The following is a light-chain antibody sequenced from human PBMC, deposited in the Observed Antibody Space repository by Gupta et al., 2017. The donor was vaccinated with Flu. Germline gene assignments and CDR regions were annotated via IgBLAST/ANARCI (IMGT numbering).Light chain of an antibody. J-gene: IGLJ3*02. V-gene: IGLV4-60*03. CDR2: VEGSGSD. Sequence: VNPTSSLGSGHSTCIIAWHRQQPGKAPRYLMKVEGSGSDNKGSGVPDRFSGSSSGADRYLTISNLQSEDEADYYCETEDSNIRVFGGGTKLTVL. CDR1: SGHSTCI. CDR3: ETEDSNIRV.